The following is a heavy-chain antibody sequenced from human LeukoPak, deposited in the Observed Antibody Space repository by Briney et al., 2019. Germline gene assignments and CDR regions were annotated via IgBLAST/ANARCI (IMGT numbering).Heavy chain of an antibody. CDR3: ARKRTGDQGYYFDY. CDR2: FYYSGST. Sequence: SGTLSLTCTVSGGSVSSDRYYWSWNRQPPGKGLEWVGYFYYSGSTNYNPSLKTRVTISVDTSKNQFSLKVSSVTAADTAVYYCARKRTGDQGYYFDYWGQGTLVTVSS. CDR1: GGSVSSDRYY. D-gene: IGHD1-1*01. V-gene: IGHV4-61*01. J-gene: IGHJ4*02.